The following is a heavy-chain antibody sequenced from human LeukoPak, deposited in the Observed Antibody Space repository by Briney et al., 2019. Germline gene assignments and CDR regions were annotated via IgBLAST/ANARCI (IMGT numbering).Heavy chain of an antibody. CDR3: AGQGADIIGTMGGGFDY. D-gene: IGHD5-12*01. Sequence: PSETLSLTCTVSGGSINRSKNYWGWIRQPPGKGLEWIGSIFYSGKTYVNPSLKSRVTISVDTSKNQFSLKLTSVTAADTAVYYCAGQGADIIGTMGGGFDYWGQGTLVTVSS. CDR1: GGSINRSKNY. CDR2: IFYSGKT. J-gene: IGHJ4*02. V-gene: IGHV4-39*01.